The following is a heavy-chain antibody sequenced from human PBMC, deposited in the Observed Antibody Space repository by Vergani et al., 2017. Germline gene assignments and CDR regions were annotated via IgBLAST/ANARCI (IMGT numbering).Heavy chain of an antibody. V-gene: IGHV3-33*06. Sequence: QVQLVESGGGVVQPGRSLRLSCAASGFTFNQYGMHWVRQAPGKGLEWVAVTWYDGNNKQYADSVKGRFTISRDNSKSTMYLQMNSLRAEDTAVYYCAKDPDYDILTGYYSNWFDPWGQGTLVTVSS. CDR3: AKDPDYDILTGYYSNWFDP. D-gene: IGHD3-9*01. J-gene: IGHJ5*02. CDR2: TWYDGNNK. CDR1: GFTFNQYG.